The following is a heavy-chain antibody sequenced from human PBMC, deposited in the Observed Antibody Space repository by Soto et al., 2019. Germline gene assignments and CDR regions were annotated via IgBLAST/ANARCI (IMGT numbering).Heavy chain of an antibody. Sequence: SLRLSCAASGFTSSSDGMHWVRQAPGKGLEWVAVISYDGSYQYYVDSVKGRFTISRDNSKNTLYLQMNSLRAEDTAVYYCAKDEISKTIRGDAFNFWGQGTMVTVSS. CDR3: AKDEISKTIRGDAFNF. CDR2: ISYDGSYQ. V-gene: IGHV3-30*18. D-gene: IGHD1-7*01. CDR1: GFTSSSDG. J-gene: IGHJ3*01.